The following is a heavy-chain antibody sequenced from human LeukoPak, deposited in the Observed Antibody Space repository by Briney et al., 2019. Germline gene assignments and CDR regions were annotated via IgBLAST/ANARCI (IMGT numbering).Heavy chain of an antibody. CDR1: GFTLSSYA. Sequence: GSLRLSCAVSGFTLSSYAMSGVRQAPGKGLEWVSVIIGSGGGDSTYYADCVNGRFTVSRGNSQNTLYRQVNSLRAGDSVVYYCAKNRGSYCGGVLFFFDYWGQGTLVTVSS. J-gene: IGHJ4*02. CDR3: AKNRGSYCGGVLFFFDY. CDR2: IIGSGGGDST. D-gene: IGHD2-21*01. V-gene: IGHV3-23*01.